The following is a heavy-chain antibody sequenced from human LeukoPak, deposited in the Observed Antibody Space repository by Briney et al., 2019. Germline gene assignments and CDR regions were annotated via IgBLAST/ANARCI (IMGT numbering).Heavy chain of an antibody. D-gene: IGHD5/OR15-5a*01. Sequence: SGGSLRLSCAASGFTFSSYSMNWVRQAPGKGLEWVSYISSSGSTIYYADSVKGRFTISRDNAKNSLYLQMNSLRVEDTAVYYCARGVYDFDYWGQGTLVTVSS. V-gene: IGHV3-48*01. CDR1: GFTFSSYS. CDR2: ISSSGSTI. CDR3: ARGVYDFDY. J-gene: IGHJ4*02.